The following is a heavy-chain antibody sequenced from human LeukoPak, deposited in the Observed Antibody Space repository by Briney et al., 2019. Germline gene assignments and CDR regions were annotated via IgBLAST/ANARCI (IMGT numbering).Heavy chain of an antibody. CDR2: IYYSGST. J-gene: IGHJ6*03. D-gene: IGHD2-15*01. V-gene: IGHV4-59*01. CDR3: ARWYCISNTCYHLDV. Sequence: PSETLSLTCTVSVCTISQYYWSWIRQPPGEGLEGIGYIYYSGSTYYIPSLKSRVTMSVDTSKNQLSLRLNSVTAADTAVYYCARWYCISNTCYHLDVWGKGTTVTVSS. CDR1: VCTISQYY.